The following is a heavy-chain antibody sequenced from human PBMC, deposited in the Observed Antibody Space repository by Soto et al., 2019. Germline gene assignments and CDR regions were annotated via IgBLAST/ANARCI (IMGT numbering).Heavy chain of an antibody. CDR1: GFTFSSYG. CDR2: ISYDGSNK. J-gene: IGHJ4*02. Sequence: GSLRLSCAASGFTFSSYGMHWVRQAPGKGLEWVAVISYDGSNKYYADSVKGRFTISRDNSKNTLYLQMNSLRAEDTAVYYCAKDRGDGYNYVLDYWGQGTLVTVSS. CDR3: AKDRGDGYNYVLDY. V-gene: IGHV3-30*18. D-gene: IGHD5-12*01.